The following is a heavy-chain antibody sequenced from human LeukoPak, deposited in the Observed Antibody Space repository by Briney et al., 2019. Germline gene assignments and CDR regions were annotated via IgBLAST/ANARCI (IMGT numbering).Heavy chain of an antibody. J-gene: IGHJ4*02. CDR2: INHSGST. V-gene: IGHV4-34*01. D-gene: IGHD6-13*01. CDR1: GGSFSGYY. Sequence: SETLSLTCAVYGGSFSGYYWSWIRQSPGKGLEWIGEINHSGSTNYNPSLKSRVTISVDTSKNQFSLKLSSVTAADTAVYYCARGGRIDASGTGGDYWGQGTLVTVSS. CDR3: ARGGRIDASGTGGDY.